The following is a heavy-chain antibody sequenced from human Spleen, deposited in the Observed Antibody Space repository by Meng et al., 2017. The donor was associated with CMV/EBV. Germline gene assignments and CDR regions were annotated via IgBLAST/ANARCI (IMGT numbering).Heavy chain of an antibody. V-gene: IGHV5-51*01. Sequence: SGYRFDFYWIGWVRQVPGKGLEWVGVIYPGDSDTRYSPSFQGQVTISADKSISTAYLQWSSLKASDTAMYYCARQELPTIGGWFDPWGQGTLVTVSS. CDR3: ARQELPTIGGWFDP. CDR1: GYRFDFYW. CDR2: IYPGDSDT. D-gene: IGHD5-24*01. J-gene: IGHJ5*02.